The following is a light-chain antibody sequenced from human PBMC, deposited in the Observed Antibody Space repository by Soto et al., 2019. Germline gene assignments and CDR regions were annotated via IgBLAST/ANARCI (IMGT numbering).Light chain of an antibody. Sequence: EIVMTQSPATLSVSPGERATLSCRASQSVSSNLAWYQQKPGQAPRLLIYGASTRATGIPARFSGSGSGTEFTLTISSLQSEDFAVYYCQHRHNFGPGTKVDFK. J-gene: IGKJ3*01. CDR2: GAS. V-gene: IGKV3-15*01. CDR1: QSVSSN. CDR3: QHRHN.